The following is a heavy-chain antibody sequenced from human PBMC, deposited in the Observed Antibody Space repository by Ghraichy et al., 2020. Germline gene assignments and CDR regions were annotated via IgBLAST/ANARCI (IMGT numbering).Heavy chain of an antibody. D-gene: IGHD2-15*01. V-gene: IGHV4-34*01. CDR3: ARGCSGGSCYLDY. CDR2: INHSGST. Sequence: SETLSLTCAVYGGSFSGYYWSWIRQPPGKGLEWIGEINHSGSTNYNPSLKSRVTISVDTSKNQFPLKLSSVTAADTAVYYCARGCSGGSCYLDYWGQGTLVTVSS. CDR1: GGSFSGYY. J-gene: IGHJ4*02.